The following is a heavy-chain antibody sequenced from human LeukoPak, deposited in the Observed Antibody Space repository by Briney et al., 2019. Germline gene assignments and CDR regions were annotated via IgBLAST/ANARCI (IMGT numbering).Heavy chain of an antibody. CDR1: GGTFSSYA. V-gene: IGHV1-69*04. J-gene: IGHJ4*02. CDR2: IIPILGIA. D-gene: IGHD3-10*01. CDR3: ARDLAAYYYGSGSYYNPLGY. Sequence: APVKVSCKASGGTFSSYAISWVRQAPGQGLEWMGRIIPILGIANYAQKFQGRVTITADKSTSTAYMELSSLRSEDTAVYYCARDLAAYYYGSGSYYNPLGYWGQGTLVTVSS.